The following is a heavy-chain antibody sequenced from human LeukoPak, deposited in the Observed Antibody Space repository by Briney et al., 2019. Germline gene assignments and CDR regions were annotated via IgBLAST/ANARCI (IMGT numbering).Heavy chain of an antibody. D-gene: IGHD3-16*01. CDR3: ARDSTEETTLPLGY. V-gene: IGHV3-33*01. CDR1: GFTFSSYG. CDR2: IWYDGSNK. J-gene: IGHJ4*02. Sequence: GGSLRLSCAASGFTFSSYGMHWVRQAPGKGPEWVAVIWYDGSNKYYADSVKGRFTISRDNSKNTLYLQMNSLRAEDTAVYYCARDSTEETTLPLGYWGQGTLVTVSS.